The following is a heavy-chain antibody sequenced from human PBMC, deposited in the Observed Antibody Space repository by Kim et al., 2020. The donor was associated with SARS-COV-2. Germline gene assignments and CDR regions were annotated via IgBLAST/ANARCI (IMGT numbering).Heavy chain of an antibody. J-gene: IGHJ4*02. V-gene: IGHV7-4-1*02. CDR3: ARGRGYSFGQQFDY. Sequence: AQGFTGRFVFSLATSVNTAYLQISSLKAEDTAVYYCARGRGYSFGQQFDYWGQGTLVTVSS. D-gene: IGHD5-18*01.